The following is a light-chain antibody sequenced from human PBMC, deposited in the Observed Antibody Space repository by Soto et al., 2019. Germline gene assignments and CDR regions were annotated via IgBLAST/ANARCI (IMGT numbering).Light chain of an antibody. CDR1: QGIRND. J-gene: IGKJ2*01. V-gene: IGKV1-6*02. Sequence: AIQMTQSPPSLSASVGDRVTITCRASQGIRNDLGWFQQKPGKAPKLLIYGASSLQSGVPSRFSGSGSGTDFTLTISSLQPEDFATYYCLQNFNYPYTFGQGTKVDTK. CDR3: LQNFNYPYT. CDR2: GAS.